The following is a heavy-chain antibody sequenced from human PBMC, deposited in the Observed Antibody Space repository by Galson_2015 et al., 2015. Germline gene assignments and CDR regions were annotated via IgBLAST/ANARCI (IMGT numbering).Heavy chain of an antibody. J-gene: IGHJ4*02. D-gene: IGHD1-26*01. CDR2: MYYSGNT. Sequence: ETLSLTCTVSGGSISSSSDYWGWIRQPPGKGLERIGSMYYSGNTYHNPSLKSRVTISVDSSKNQFSLTLSSVAAADTAVYYCARGYYFFDYWGQGTLVTVSS. CDR1: GGSISSSSDY. V-gene: IGHV4-39*01. CDR3: ARGYYFFDY.